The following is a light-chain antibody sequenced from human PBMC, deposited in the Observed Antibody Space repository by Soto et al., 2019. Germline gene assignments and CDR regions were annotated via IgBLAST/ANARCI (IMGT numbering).Light chain of an antibody. Sequence: DIQMTQSPSSLSSCVGDIFTITCRASQSISSYLNWYQQKPGKAPKLLIYAASSLQSGVPSRFSGSGSGTDFTLTISSLQPEDFATYYCQQSYSTPPTFGQGTRLEIK. V-gene: IGKV1-39*01. J-gene: IGKJ5*01. CDR2: AAS. CDR1: QSISSY. CDR3: QQSYSTPPT.